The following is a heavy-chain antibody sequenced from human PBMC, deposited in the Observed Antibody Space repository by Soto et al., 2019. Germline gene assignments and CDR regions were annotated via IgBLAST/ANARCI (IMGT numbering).Heavy chain of an antibody. J-gene: IGHJ4*02. D-gene: IGHD4-17*01. CDR1: GFTFSSYA. CDR2: ISGSGGST. CDR3: AKTPTVTTIFLLDY. Sequence: VGSLRLSCAASGFTFSSYAMSWVRQAPGKGLEWVSAISGSGGSTYYADSVKGRFTISRDNSKNTLYLQMNSLRAEDTAVYYCAKTPTVTTIFLLDYWGQGTLVTVSS. V-gene: IGHV3-23*01.